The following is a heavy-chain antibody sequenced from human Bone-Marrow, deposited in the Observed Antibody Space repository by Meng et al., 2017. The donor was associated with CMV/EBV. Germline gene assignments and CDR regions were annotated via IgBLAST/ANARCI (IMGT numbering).Heavy chain of an antibody. CDR3: ARVMRQQLAD. CDR2: ISSSGSTI. V-gene: IGHV3-11*01. J-gene: IGHJ4*02. D-gene: IGHD6-13*01. CDR1: GFTFSDYY. Sequence: GESLKISCAASGFTFSDYYMSWIRQAPGKGLEWVSYISSSGSTIYYADSVKGRFTISRDNAKNSLYLQMNSLRAEDTAVYYCARVMRQQLADWGQGTLVTFSS.